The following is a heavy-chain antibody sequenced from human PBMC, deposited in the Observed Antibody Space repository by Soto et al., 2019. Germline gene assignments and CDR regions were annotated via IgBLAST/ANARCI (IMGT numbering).Heavy chain of an antibody. J-gene: IGHJ5*02. D-gene: IGHD1-26*01. CDR3: ARASGSSYWFDP. V-gene: IGHV1-18*01. CDR2: ISAYNGNT. Sequence: ASVKVSCKASGYTFTSYGISWVRQAPGQGLEWMGWISAYNGNTNYAQKLQGRVTMTTDTSTSTVYMELRSLRSDDTAVYYCARASGSSYWFDPWGQGALVTVSS. CDR1: GYTFTSYG.